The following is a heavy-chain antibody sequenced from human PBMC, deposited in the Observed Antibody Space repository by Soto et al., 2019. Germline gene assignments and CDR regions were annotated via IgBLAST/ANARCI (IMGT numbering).Heavy chain of an antibody. CDR3: ARDLVWELPSSNYYYGMDV. CDR2: ISSSSSTI. J-gene: IGHJ6*02. CDR1: GFTFSSYS. V-gene: IGHV3-48*02. Sequence: EVQLVESGGGLVQPGGSLRLSCAASGFTFSSYSMNWVRQAPGKGLEWVSYISSSSSTIYYADSVKGRFTISRDNAKNSLYLQMNSLRDEDTAVYYCARDLVWELPSSNYYYGMDVWGQGTTVTVSS. D-gene: IGHD1-26*01.